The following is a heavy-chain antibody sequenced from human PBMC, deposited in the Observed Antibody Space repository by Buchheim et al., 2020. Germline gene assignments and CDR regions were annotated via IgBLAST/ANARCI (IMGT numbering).Heavy chain of an antibody. CDR3: ARGSGSYRVSFES. Sequence: QVQLQQWGAGLLKPSETLSLKCTVSGDSISGYYWTWIRQPAGKGLEWIGRIYSTETTTNYNPSLKGRVTMSRDTSKNQLSLELTSVTASDTATYYCARGSGSYRVSFESWGQG. J-gene: IGHJ4*02. V-gene: IGHV4-59*10. D-gene: IGHD1-26*01. CDR1: GDSISGYY. CDR2: IYSTETTT.